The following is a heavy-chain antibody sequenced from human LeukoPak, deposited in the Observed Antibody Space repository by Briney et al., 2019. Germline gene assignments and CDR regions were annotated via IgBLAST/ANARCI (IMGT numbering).Heavy chain of an antibody. CDR3: AKGGPGYYESGRFDY. Sequence: GGSLRLSCAASGFTFTTYAMSWVRQAPGKGLEWVSGVSGSGDDTYYADSVKGRFTISRDNSKNTLYLQMSSLRVEDTAVYYCAKGGPGYYESGRFDYWGQGTLVTVSS. V-gene: IGHV3-23*01. CDR1: GFTFTTYA. CDR2: VSGSGDDT. D-gene: IGHD3-22*01. J-gene: IGHJ4*02.